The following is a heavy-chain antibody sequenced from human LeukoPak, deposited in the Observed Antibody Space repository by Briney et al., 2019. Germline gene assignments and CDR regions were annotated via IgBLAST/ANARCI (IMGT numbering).Heavy chain of an antibody. CDR2: IYYSGNT. V-gene: IGHV4-39*01. CDR3: ATTRPYDYGDYVLDY. J-gene: IGHJ4*02. Sequence: PSETLSLTCTVSGDSISTSNSYWGWIRQPPGKGLEWIGSIYYSGNTYYNASLKSRVTISVDTSKNQFSLKLTSVTAADTAVYYCATTRPYDYGDYVLDYWGQGTPVTVSS. CDR1: GDSISTSNSY. D-gene: IGHD4-17*01.